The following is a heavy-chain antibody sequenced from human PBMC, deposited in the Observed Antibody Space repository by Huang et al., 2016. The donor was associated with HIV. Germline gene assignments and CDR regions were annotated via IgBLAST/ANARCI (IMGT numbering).Heavy chain of an antibody. D-gene: IGHD2-2*01. Sequence: EVQLVQSGAVVKKPGESLKISCKGSGYTFNGYWIGWVRQMPGKGLEWMWSCTPGDPETTYSPSFQGQVTISADKSISTAYLQWSGLKASDTAMYYCARQGVGDFVVEPTGLGAFDIWGQGTMVTVSS. V-gene: IGHV5-51*01. CDR2: CTPGDPET. J-gene: IGHJ3*02. CDR1: GYTFNGYW. CDR3: ARQGVGDFVVEPTGLGAFDI.